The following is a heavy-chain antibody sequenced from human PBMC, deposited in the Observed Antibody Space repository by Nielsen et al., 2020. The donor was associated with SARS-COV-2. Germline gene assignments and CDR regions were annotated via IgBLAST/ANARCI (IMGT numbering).Heavy chain of an antibody. CDR2: INSDGSST. J-gene: IGHJ6*02. CDR3: ARGMVRGSVSGMDV. V-gene: IGHV3-74*01. CDR1: AFTFSTYW. Sequence: GESLKISCAASAFTFSTYWMHWVRQAPGKGLVWVSRINSDGSSTSYADSVKGRFTISRDNAKNSLYLQMNSLRAEDTAVYYCARGMVRGSVSGMDVWGQGTTVTVSS. D-gene: IGHD3-10*01.